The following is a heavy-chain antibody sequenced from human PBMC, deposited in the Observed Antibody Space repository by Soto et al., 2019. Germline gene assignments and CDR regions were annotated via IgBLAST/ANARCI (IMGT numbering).Heavy chain of an antibody. CDR3: AKDLGRSITMIVVVITEFDY. CDR2: ISGSGGST. J-gene: IGHJ4*02. Sequence: AGSLRLSCAASGFTLSSYAMSWVRQAPGKGLEWVSAISGSGGSTYYADSVKGRFTISRDNSKNKLYLQMNSLRAEDTAVYYCAKDLGRSITMIVVVITEFDYWGQGTLVTVSS. V-gene: IGHV3-23*01. D-gene: IGHD3-22*01. CDR1: GFTLSSYA.